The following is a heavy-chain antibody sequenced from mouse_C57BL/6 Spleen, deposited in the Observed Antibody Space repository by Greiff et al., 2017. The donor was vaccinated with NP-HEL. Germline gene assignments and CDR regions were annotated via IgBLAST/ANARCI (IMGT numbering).Heavy chain of an antibody. Sequence: VKLMESGPGLVAPSQSLSITCTVSGFSLTSYDVDWVRQPPGKGLEWLGVIWGGGSTNYNSVLMSRLSISKDNSKSQVFLKMNSLQTDDTAMYYCAKRDTTASYAMDYWGQGTSVTVSS. V-gene: IGHV2-9*01. CDR3: AKRDTTASYAMDY. J-gene: IGHJ4*01. CDR2: IWGGGST. D-gene: IGHD1-2*01. CDR1: GFSLTSYD.